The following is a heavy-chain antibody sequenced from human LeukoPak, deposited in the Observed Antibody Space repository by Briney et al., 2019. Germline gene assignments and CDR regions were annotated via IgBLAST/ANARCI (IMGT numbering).Heavy chain of an antibody. V-gene: IGHV3-23*01. CDR1: GFTFSSYA. J-gene: IGHJ6*01. CDR2: ISGSGGST. Sequence: GGSLRLSCAASGFTFSSYAMSWVRQAPGKGLEWVSAISGSGGSTYYADSVKGRFTISRDNSKNTLYLEMNSLRAEDTAIYYCAKMKGHPLPKYMDVWGQGTTVTVSS. CDR3: AKMKGHPLPKYMDV.